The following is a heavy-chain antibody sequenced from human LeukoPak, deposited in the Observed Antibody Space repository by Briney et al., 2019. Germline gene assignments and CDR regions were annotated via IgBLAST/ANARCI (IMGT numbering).Heavy chain of an antibody. CDR2: INQDGSGR. CDR1: GFTFSTYW. V-gene: IGHV3-7*01. CDR3: ARDPDYGDPGPFWDY. Sequence: GSLRLSRVASGFTFSTYWMSWVRQAPGKGLEWVANINQDGSGRYHVDSVKGRITISRDNAKNSLHLQMNSLRAEDTAVYYCARDPDYGDPGPFWDYWGQGTLVTVSS. J-gene: IGHJ4*02. D-gene: IGHD4-17*01.